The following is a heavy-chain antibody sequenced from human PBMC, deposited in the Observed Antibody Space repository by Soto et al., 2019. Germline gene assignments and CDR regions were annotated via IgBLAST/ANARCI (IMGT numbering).Heavy chain of an antibody. CDR3: ASIPMVRGPSDY. J-gene: IGHJ4*02. CDR1: GFSFSSNW. CDR2: INGDGSTT. Sequence: EVQLVESGGGLVQPGGSLRLSCVASGFSFSSNWMHWVRQAPGKGLVWVARINGDGSTTQYADSVQGRFTISRDNTENTLYLRMNSLRADDTAVYYCASIPMVRGPSDYWGQGALVTVSS. D-gene: IGHD3-10*01. V-gene: IGHV3-74*02.